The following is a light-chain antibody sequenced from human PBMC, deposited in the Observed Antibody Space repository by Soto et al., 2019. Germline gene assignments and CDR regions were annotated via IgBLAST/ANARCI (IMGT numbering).Light chain of an antibody. J-gene: IGKJ2*01. CDR3: QQRSNWPPMYT. Sequence: EPVLTQSPATLSLSPGERATLSCRASQSVSSYLAWYQQKPGKAPRLLIYDASNRATGIPARFSGSGSGTDFTLTISSLEPEDVAVYYCQQRSNWPPMYTFGQGTKLESK. CDR1: QSVSSY. V-gene: IGKV3-11*01. CDR2: DAS.